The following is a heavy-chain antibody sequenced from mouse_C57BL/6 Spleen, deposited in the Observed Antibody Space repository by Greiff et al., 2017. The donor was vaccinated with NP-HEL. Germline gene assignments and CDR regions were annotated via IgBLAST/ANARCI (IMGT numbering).Heavy chain of an antibody. Sequence: EVQLQQSGPELVKPGASVKIPCKASGYTFTDYNMDWVKQSHGKSLEWIGDINPNNGGTIYNQKFKGKATLTVDKSSSTAYMELRSLTSEDTAVYYWARYITTGVGDYFDYWGQGTTLTVAS. CDR3: ARYITTGVGDYFDY. CDR2: INPNNGGT. CDR1: GYTFTDYN. J-gene: IGHJ2*01. D-gene: IGHD1-1*01. V-gene: IGHV1-18*01.